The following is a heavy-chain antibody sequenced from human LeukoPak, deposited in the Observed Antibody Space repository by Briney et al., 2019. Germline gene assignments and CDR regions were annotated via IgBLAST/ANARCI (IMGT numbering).Heavy chain of an antibody. Sequence: GGSLRLSCAASGFTFSSYWMYWVRQAPGKGLKWVAMIRQDGSETFYVDSVKGRFTVSRDNAKNSLYLQMSSLRAEDTAVYHCARNXVHLWNVFD. J-gene: IGHJ3*01. V-gene: IGHV3-7*01. CDR1: GFTFSSYW. D-gene: IGHD5-18*01. CDR3: ARNXVHLWNVFD. CDR2: IRQDGSET.